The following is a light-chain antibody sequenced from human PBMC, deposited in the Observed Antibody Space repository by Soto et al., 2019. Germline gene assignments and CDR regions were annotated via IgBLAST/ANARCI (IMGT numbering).Light chain of an antibody. CDR1: SSDVGGYNY. CDR2: DVF. Sequence: QSVLTHDASVSGSPGQSITISCTGTSSDVGGYNYVSWYQQHPDKAPKLMIYDVFTRPSGISNRFSGSKSGNTASLTISALQAEDEADYYCTSWTSTSTYVFGSGTKVTVL. CDR3: TSWTSTSTYV. V-gene: IGLV2-14*01. J-gene: IGLJ1*01.